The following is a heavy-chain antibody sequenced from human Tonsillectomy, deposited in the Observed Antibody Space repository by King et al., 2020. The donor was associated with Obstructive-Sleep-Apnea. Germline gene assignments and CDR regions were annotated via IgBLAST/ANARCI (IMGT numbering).Heavy chain of an antibody. D-gene: IGHD4-23*01. V-gene: IGHV4-39*07. Sequence: QLQESGPGLVKPSETLSLTCTVSGGSISSSIYSWGWIRQPPGKGLEWIGSIYYSGCTYYNPSLKSRVTISLDTSKNQFSLKLSSVTAADTAVYYCARDDCGDNSRYFDYWGQGSLVTVSS. J-gene: IGHJ4*02. CDR1: GGSISSSIYS. CDR2: IYYSGCT. CDR3: ARDDCGDNSRYFDY.